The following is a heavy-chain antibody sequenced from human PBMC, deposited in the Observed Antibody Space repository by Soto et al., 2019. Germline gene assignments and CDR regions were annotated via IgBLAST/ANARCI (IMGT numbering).Heavy chain of an antibody. V-gene: IGHV4-34*01. J-gene: IGHJ3*02. CDR3: ARARHDAFDI. Sequence: QVQLQQWGAGLLKPAETLSLTCAVYGGPFSGYSWSGIRQPPGKGLEWIGEINHGGSTNYNPSLKSRVTLSVDTSKNQFSLTLSSVTAADTAVYYCARARHDAFDIWGQGTMVTVSS. CDR1: GGPFSGYS. CDR2: INHGGST.